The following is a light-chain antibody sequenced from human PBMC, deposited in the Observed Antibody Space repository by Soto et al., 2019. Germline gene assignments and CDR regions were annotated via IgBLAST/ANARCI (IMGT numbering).Light chain of an antibody. CDR2: AAS. Sequence: DIQMTQSPSSLSASVGDRFTITCRASQSISSYLNWYQQKPGKAPKLLIYAASSLQSGVPSRFSGSGSETDFTLTISSLQPEDFATYYCQQSYSTLLTFGQGTRLEIK. CDR3: QQSYSTLLT. CDR1: QSISSY. J-gene: IGKJ5*01. V-gene: IGKV1-39*01.